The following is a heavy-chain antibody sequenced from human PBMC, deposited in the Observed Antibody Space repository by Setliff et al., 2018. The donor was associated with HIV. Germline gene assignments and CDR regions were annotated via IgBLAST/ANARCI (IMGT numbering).Heavy chain of an antibody. CDR1: EFTFSEYW. V-gene: IGHV3-21*04. Sequence: GGSLRLSCAASEFTFSEYWMNWVRQAPGKGLEWVSSISSSSSYIYYADSVKGRFTISRDNAKNSLYLQMNSLRADDTAVYYCARIPGSSSEGGWFDPWGQGTLVTVSS. CDR2: ISSSSSYI. J-gene: IGHJ5*02. CDR3: ARIPGSSSEGGWFDP. D-gene: IGHD6-6*01.